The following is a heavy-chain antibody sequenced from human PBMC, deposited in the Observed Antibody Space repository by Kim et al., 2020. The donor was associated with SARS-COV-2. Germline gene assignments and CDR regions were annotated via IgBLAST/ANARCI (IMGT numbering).Heavy chain of an antibody. V-gene: IGHV1-2*06. J-gene: IGHJ5*02. Sequence: ASVKVSCKASGYTFTAYYLHWVRQAPGQGLEWMGRINPNNGGTNYGQRFQGRVTMTRDSSISTAYMELRSLTSDDTAVYYCAAGINDYLDPWGQGTLIAVSS. D-gene: IGHD4-17*01. CDR3: AAGINDYLDP. CDR2: INPNNGGT. CDR1: GYTFTAYY.